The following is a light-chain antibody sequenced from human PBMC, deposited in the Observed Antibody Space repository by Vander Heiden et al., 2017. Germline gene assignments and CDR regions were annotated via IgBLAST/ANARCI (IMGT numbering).Light chain of an antibody. CDR3: QQYGSCTWT. CDR2: GGS. Sequence: PGTLSLVPTERSTLPCRTSHSGSSSYLAWYQQKPGQAPRLLIYGGSSSATGIPDRFSGSGSGTDFTLTISRLESEDFAVYYCQQYGSCTWTLGRGTKVEIK. CDR1: HSGSSSY. V-gene: IGKV3-20*01. J-gene: IGKJ1*01.